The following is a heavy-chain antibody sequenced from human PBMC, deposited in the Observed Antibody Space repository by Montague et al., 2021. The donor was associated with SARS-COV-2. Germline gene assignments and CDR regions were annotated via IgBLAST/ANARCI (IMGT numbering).Heavy chain of an antibody. D-gene: IGHD3-9*01. V-gene: IGHV2-70*20. Sequence: PALVKPTQTLTLTCTFSGFSLSTSGMCVSWVRQPPGKALEWLALXDWDDNKFYSTSLKTRLTISKDTSKNQVVLTMTNVDPVDTATYSCARSLYDILTGYYLPFDYWGQGTLVTVSS. CDR1: GFSLSTSGMC. J-gene: IGHJ4*02. CDR2: XDWDDNK. CDR3: ARSLYDILTGYYLPFDY.